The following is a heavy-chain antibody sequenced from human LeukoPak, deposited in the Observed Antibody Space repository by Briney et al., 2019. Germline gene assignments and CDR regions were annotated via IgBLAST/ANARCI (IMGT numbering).Heavy chain of an antibody. D-gene: IGHD2-15*01. J-gene: IGHJ6*03. CDR3: ARGGSDYYYYMDV. CDR1: GFTVSFNY. CDR2: IYSGGST. Sequence: GGSLRLSCAASGFTVSFNYVSWVRQAPGKGLEWVSVIYSGGSTYYADSVKGRFTISRDNSKNTLYLQMNSLRAEDTAVYYCARGGSDYYYYMDVWGKGTTVTVPS. V-gene: IGHV3-53*01.